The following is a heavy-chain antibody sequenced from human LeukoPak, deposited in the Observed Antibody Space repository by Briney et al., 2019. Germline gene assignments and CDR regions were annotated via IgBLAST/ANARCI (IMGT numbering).Heavy chain of an antibody. CDR3: ATRRGGDCSSTSCYLRPSWFDP. J-gene: IGHJ5*02. CDR2: IRGSGGST. CDR1: GFTFSSYA. Sequence: SGGSLRLSCAASGFTFSSYAMSWVRQAPGKGLEGVSAIRGSGGSTYYADSVKGRFTISRDNSKNTLYLQMNSLSAEDTAVYYCATRRGGDCSSTSCYLRPSWFDPWGQGTLVTVSS. D-gene: IGHD2-2*01. V-gene: IGHV3-23*01.